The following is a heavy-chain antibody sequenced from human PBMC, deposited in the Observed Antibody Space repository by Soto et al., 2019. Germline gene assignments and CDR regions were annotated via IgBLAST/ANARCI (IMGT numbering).Heavy chain of an antibody. V-gene: IGHV1-46*01. D-gene: IGHD6-13*01. CDR2: FNPTSGST. CDR1: GYTFINYY. Sequence: QVQLVQSGAEVKKPGASVKLSCKASGYTFINYYIHWVRQDPGQGLEWMGIFNPTSGSTNYAQQFQGRVTLTMDTSTRTVYMELSRLRFDDTAVYYCAKDLAAGDYWGPGTLVNVSS. J-gene: IGHJ4*02. CDR3: AKDLAAGDY.